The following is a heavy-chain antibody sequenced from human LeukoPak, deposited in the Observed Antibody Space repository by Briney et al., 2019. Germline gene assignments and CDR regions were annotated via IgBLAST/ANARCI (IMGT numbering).Heavy chain of an antibody. CDR3: QSRFLEWLLDY. V-gene: IGHV4-39*01. J-gene: IGHJ4*02. CDR1: GGSISSNNYF. CDR2: IYDSGST. Sequence: SETLSLTCTISGGSISSNNYFWGWIRQPPGKGLEWIGSIYDSGSTYYNPSLKSRVTISVDTSKNQFSLKLNSVTAADTAMYYCQSRFLEWLLDYWGQGTLVTVSS. D-gene: IGHD3-3*01.